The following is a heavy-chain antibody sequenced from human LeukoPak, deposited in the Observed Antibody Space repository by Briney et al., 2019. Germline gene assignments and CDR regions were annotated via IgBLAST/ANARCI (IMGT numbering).Heavy chain of an antibody. Sequence: GGSLRLSCEVSGFTISNYGMHWVRQAPGKGLEWVAMISHDGSVDYYVDSVRGRLTISRDNSKNTLYLQMNSLTTEDTAIYYCAKDWGASGWYNWFDSWGQETQVTVSS. V-gene: IGHV3-30*18. CDR1: GFTISNYG. J-gene: IGHJ5*01. CDR3: AKDWGASGWYNWFDS. CDR2: ISHDGSVD. D-gene: IGHD6-19*01.